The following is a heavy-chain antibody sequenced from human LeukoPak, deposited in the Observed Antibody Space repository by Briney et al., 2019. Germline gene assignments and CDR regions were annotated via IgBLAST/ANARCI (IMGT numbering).Heavy chain of an antibody. CDR1: GYTFTSYY. Sequence: ASVKVSCKASGYTFTSYYMHWVRQAPGQGLEWMGIINPSGGSTSYAQKLQGRVTMTTDTSTSTAYMELRSLRSDDTAVYYCARALGPQFIYYYMDVWGKGTTVTVSS. J-gene: IGHJ6*03. V-gene: IGHV1-46*01. D-gene: IGHD3-16*01. CDR3: ARALGPQFIYYYMDV. CDR2: INPSGGST.